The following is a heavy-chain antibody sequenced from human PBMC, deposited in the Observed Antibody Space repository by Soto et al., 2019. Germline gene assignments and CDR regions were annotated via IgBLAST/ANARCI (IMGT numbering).Heavy chain of an antibody. CDR3: AKDRTIAAWNYDE. V-gene: IGHV3-23*01. Sequence: GGSLRLSCVGSGFTFSDHGMSWVRQAPGKGLEWVSAISGSVGSTFYADSVKGRFTISRDNSKNTLYLQMNSLRDEDTAVYYCAKDRTIAAWNYDEWGQGVLVTVSS. CDR2: ISGSVGST. J-gene: IGHJ4*02. D-gene: IGHD6-6*01. CDR1: GFTFSDHG.